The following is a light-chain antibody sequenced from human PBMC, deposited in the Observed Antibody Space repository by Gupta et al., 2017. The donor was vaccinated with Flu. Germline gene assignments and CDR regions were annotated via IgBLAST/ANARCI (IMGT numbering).Light chain of an antibody. Sequence: QSVLTQPPSVSAAPGQKVTISCSGSNSNIGPNYVSWYQQLPGTAPKLLIYDNNKRPSGIPHRFSGSKSGTSATLGITGLQTGDEADYYCGTWDHSLNNGRVFGGGTKLTVL. V-gene: IGLV1-51*02. J-gene: IGLJ3*02. CDR2: DNN. CDR1: NSNIGPNY. CDR3: GTWDHSLNNGRV.